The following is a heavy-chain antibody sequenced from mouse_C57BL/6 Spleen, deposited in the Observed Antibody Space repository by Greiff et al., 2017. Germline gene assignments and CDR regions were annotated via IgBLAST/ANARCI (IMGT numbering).Heavy chain of an antibody. J-gene: IGHJ2*01. CDR3: ARGDGYYEYFDY. Sequence: QVQLQQPGAELVRPGSSVKLSCKASGYTFTSYWMHWVKQRPIQGLEWIGNIDPSDSETHYNQKFKDKATLTVDKSTSTAYMQLSSLTSEDSAVYYCARGDGYYEYFDYWGQGTTLTVSS. V-gene: IGHV1-52*01. D-gene: IGHD2-3*01. CDR2: IDPSDSET. CDR1: GYTFTSYW.